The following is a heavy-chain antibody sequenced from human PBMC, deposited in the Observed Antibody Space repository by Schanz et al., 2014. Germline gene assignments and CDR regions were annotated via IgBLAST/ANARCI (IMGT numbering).Heavy chain of an antibody. J-gene: IGHJ4*02. D-gene: IGHD3-3*01. CDR2: ISGSGGST. Sequence: VQLVDSGGGLVKPGGSLRLSCAASGFTFSTHAMSWVRQAPGKGLEWVSAISGSGGSTYYADSVKGRFTISRDNSKNTLYLQMNSLRAEDTAVYYCVRDSFFAFDYWGQGTLXTVSS. V-gene: IGHV3-23*04. CDR3: VRDSFFAFDY. CDR1: GFTFSTHA.